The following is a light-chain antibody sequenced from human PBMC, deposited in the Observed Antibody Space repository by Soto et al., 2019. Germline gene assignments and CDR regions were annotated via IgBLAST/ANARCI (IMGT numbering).Light chain of an antibody. CDR2: GAS. J-gene: IGKJ2*01. Sequence: EIVLTQSPGALSLSPGERATLSCRASQSVTSSYLAWYQQKPGQAPRLLIYGASIRATGVPGRFSGSVSGTDFTLKITRLEPEDFAVYYCQQYGTSPLMYTFGQGTKLSIK. V-gene: IGKV3-20*01. CDR3: QQYGTSPLMYT. CDR1: QSVTSSY.